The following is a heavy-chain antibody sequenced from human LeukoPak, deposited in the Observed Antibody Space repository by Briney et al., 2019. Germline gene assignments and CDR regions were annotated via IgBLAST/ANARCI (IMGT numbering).Heavy chain of an antibody. CDR1: GYTFTGYY. Sequence: ASVKVSCKASGYTFTGYYMHWVRQAPGQGLEWMGWINPNSGGTNYQGRVTMTRDTSISTAYMELSRLRSDDTAVYYCATRVRGDYGYYYYMDVWGKGTTVTISS. CDR3: ATRVRGDYGYYYYMDV. CDR2: INPNSGGT. J-gene: IGHJ6*03. D-gene: IGHD4-17*01. V-gene: IGHV1-2*02.